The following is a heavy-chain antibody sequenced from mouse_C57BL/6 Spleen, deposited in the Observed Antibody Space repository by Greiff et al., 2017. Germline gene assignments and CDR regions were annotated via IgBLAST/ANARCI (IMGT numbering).Heavy chain of an antibody. D-gene: IGHD2-3*01. CDR2: INPSNGGT. Sequence: QVQLQQSGTELVKPGASVKLSCKASGYTFTSYWMHWVKQRPGQGLEWIGNINPSNGGTNYNEKFKSKATLTVDKSSSTAYMQLSSLTSEDSAVYYCARPDGYYGAWFAYWGQGTLVTVSA. CDR3: ARPDGYYGAWFAY. CDR1: GYTFTSYW. J-gene: IGHJ3*01. V-gene: IGHV1-53*01.